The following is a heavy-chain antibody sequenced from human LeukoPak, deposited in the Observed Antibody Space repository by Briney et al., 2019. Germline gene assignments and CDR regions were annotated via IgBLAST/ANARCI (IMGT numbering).Heavy chain of an antibody. D-gene: IGHD1-26*01. V-gene: IGHV4-61*05. Sequence: SETLSLTCTVSGVSISSSSYYWGWIRQPPGKGLEWIGYIYYSGSTNYNPSLKSRVIISVDMSKNKFSLKLSSVTAADTAVYYCAREGAGAHYFDYWGQGTLVTVSS. CDR2: IYYSGST. CDR3: AREGAGAHYFDY. CDR1: GVSISSSSYY. J-gene: IGHJ4*02.